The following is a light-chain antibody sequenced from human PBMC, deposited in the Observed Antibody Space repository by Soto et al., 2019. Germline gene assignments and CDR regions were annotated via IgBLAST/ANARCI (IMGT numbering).Light chain of an antibody. Sequence: QSALTQPPSASGSPGQSVTISCTGTSSDVGGYNFVSWYQQHPGKAPKLMIYEVSERPSGVPDRFSGPKSGNTASLTVSGLQAEDEADYYCSSYAGSNIVVFGGGTKLNVL. CDR1: SSDVGGYNF. CDR2: EVS. CDR3: SSYAGSNIVV. J-gene: IGLJ2*01. V-gene: IGLV2-8*01.